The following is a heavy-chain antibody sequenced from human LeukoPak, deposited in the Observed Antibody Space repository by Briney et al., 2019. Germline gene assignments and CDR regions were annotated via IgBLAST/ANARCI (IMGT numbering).Heavy chain of an antibody. CDR3: AKDRDSSSWYKGTLSP. J-gene: IGHJ5*02. CDR1: GFTFDDYA. Sequence: GGSLRLSCAASGFTFDDYAMHWVRQAPGKGLEWVSGISWSSGSIGYADSVKGRFTISRDNAKNSLYLQMNSLRAEDTALYYCAKDRDSSSWYKGTLSPWGQGTLVTVSS. V-gene: IGHV3-9*01. CDR2: ISWSSGSI. D-gene: IGHD6-13*01.